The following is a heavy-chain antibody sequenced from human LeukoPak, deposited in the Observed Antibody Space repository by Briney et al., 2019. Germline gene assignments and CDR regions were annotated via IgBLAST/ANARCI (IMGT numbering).Heavy chain of an antibody. CDR1: GGSISSYY. D-gene: IGHD3-3*01. J-gene: IGHJ4*02. CDR2: IYYSGST. Sequence: SETLSLTCTVSGGSISSYYWSWIRQPPGKGLEWIGYIYYSGSTNYNPSLKSRVTILVDTSKNQFSLKLSSVTAADTAVYYCARAGGYYDFWSGYYISVYFDYWGQGTLVTVSS. V-gene: IGHV4-59*01. CDR3: ARAGGYYDFWSGYYISVYFDY.